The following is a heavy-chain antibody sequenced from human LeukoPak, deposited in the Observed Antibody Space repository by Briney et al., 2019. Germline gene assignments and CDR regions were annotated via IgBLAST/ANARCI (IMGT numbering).Heavy chain of an antibody. CDR2: IYTSGST. Sequence: KTSETLSLTCTVSGGSISSGSYYWSWIRQPAGKGLEWIGRIYTSGSTNYNPSLKSRVTISVDTSKNQFSLKLSSVTAADTAVYYCARDRTETGLSYYYMDVWGKGTTVTVSS. J-gene: IGHJ6*03. CDR3: ARDRTETGLSYYYMDV. V-gene: IGHV4-61*02. D-gene: IGHD1-1*01. CDR1: GGSISSGSYY.